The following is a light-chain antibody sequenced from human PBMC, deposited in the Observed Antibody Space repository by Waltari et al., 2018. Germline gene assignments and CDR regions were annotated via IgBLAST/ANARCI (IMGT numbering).Light chain of an antibody. V-gene: IGLV1-40*01. CDR1: SPNIGAGYD. CDR2: RDD. J-gene: IGLJ3*02. CDR3: QSYDRDLNAVL. Sequence: QSVLTQPPSVSGAPGQSVTISCPGSSPNIGAGYDGHWYQQIPGSAPKVLIYRDDNRPSGVPGRFSGSKSGTSASLSVTGLHSEDEADYFCQSYDRDLNAVLFGGGTKLTVL.